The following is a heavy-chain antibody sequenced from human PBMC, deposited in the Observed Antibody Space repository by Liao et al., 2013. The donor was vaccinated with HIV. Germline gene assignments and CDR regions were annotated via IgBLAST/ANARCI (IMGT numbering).Heavy chain of an antibody. J-gene: IGHJ6*03. D-gene: IGHD5-12*01. CDR2: INHRGST. CDR3: AREPLAPLYYYYYMDV. Sequence: QVQLQQWGAGLLKPSETLSLTCAVYGGSFSGYYWSWIRQAPGKGLEWIGEINHRGSTNYRPSLKSRVTISVDTSKNQFSLKLSSVTAADTAVYYCAREPLAPLYYYYYMDVWGKGTTVTVSS. CDR1: GGSFSGYY. V-gene: IGHV4-34*01.